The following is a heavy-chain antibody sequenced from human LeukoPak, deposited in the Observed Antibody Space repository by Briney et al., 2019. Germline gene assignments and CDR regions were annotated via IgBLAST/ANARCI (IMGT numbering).Heavy chain of an antibody. J-gene: IGHJ3*02. D-gene: IGHD3-22*01. Sequence: PSESLSLTCTVSGGSITSDSYYWSWIRQHPGKGLEWIGLIYDTGATDYSPSLKSRVIISLDTSKNQFSLNLSSVTAADTAVYYCSRDATYFYDRSGYYYPYDPFDIWGQGTMVTVSS. V-gene: IGHV4-31*03. CDR2: IYDTGAT. CDR1: GGSITSDSYY. CDR3: SRDATYFYDRSGYYYPYDPFDI.